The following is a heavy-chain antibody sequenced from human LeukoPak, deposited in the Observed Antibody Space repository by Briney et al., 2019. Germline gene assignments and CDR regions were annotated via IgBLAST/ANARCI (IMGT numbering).Heavy chain of an antibody. CDR3: ARSAGRNFDRSGYYRY. J-gene: IGHJ4*02. D-gene: IGHD3-22*01. Sequence: ASVKVSCKASGYTFTSYDINWVRQATGQGLGWMGWMYPNSGNTGYAQNVQGRGTLTRNTSISTASMELSSLRSEDTAVSYCARSAGRNFDRSGYYRYWGQGTLVTVSS. CDR2: MYPNSGNT. V-gene: IGHV1-8*01. CDR1: GYTFTSYD.